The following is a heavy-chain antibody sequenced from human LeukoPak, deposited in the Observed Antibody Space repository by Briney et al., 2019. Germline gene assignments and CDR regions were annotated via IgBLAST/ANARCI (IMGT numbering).Heavy chain of an antibody. J-gene: IGHJ4*02. V-gene: IGHV4-38-2*02. CDR2: IYHSGST. CDR1: GYSISSGYY. Sequence: SETLSLTCTVSGYSISSGYYWGWIRQPPGKGLEWIGSIYHSGSTYYNPSLKSRVTISVDTSKNQFSLKLSSVTAADTAVYYCARPFSGRADLDYWGQGTLVTVSS. CDR3: ARPFSGRADLDY. D-gene: IGHD2-15*01.